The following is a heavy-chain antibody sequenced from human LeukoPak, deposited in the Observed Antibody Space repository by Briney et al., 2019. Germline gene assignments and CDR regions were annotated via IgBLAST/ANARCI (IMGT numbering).Heavy chain of an antibody. J-gene: IGHJ5*02. Sequence: SETLSLTCTVSGGSINNYYWSWVRPPAGKGLEWIGYIFSSGSTNYHPSLKSRVTISVDTSNNQFSLTRTSVTAADTAVYYCARGHYDLNTWGQGTLVTVSS. V-gene: IGHV4-59*08. CDR3: ARGHYDLNT. D-gene: IGHD3-3*01. CDR2: IFSSGST. CDR1: GGSINNYY.